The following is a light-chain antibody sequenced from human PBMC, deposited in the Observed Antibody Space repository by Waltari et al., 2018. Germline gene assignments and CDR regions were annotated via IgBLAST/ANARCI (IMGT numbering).Light chain of an antibody. CDR2: LGS. Sequence: DIVMTQSPLSLPVTPGEPASLSCRSSQGLLHSNGYNYLDWYLQKPGQSPQLLIYLGSNRASGVPDKFSGSGSGTDFTLKISRVEAEDVGVYYCMQALQTPVTFGQGTRLEIK. CDR3: MQALQTPVT. J-gene: IGKJ5*01. V-gene: IGKV2-28*01. CDR1: QGLLHSNGYNY.